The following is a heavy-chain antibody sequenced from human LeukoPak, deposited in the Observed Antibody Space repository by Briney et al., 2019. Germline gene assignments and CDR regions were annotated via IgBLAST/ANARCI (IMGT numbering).Heavy chain of an antibody. CDR3: ARSRRDCTYIYYYYYGMDV. Sequence: SETLSLTCTVSGGSISSYYWSWIRQPPGKGLEWIGYIYYSGSTNYNPSLKSRVTISVDTSKNQFSLKLSSVTAADTAVYYCARSRRDCTYIYYYYYGMDVWGQGTTVTVSS. D-gene: IGHD2-21*02. J-gene: IGHJ6*02. V-gene: IGHV4-59*08. CDR1: GGSISSYY. CDR2: IYYSGST.